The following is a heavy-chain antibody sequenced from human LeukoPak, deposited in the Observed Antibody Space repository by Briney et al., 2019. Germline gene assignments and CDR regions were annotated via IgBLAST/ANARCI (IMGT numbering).Heavy chain of an antibody. CDR1: GGSISSSSYY. J-gene: IGHJ6*03. CDR2: IYYSGST. Sequence: SETLSLTCTVSGGSISSSSYYWGWIRQPPGKGLEWIGSIYYSGSTYYNPSLKSRVTISVDTSKNQFSLKLSSVTAADTAVYYCARSRYCSSTSCYDSGYYYYYMDVWGKGTTVTVSS. D-gene: IGHD2-2*01. V-gene: IGHV4-39*01. CDR3: ARSRYCSSTSCYDSGYYYYYMDV.